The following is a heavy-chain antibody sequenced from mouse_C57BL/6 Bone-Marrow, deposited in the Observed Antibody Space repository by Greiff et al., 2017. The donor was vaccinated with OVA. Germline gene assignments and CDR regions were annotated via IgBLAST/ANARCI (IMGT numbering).Heavy chain of an antibody. J-gene: IGHJ1*03. V-gene: IGHV5-17*01. Sequence: EVQRVESGGGLVKPGGSLKLSCAASGFTFSDYGMHWVRQAPEKGLEWVAYISSGSSTIYYADTVKGRFTISRDNAKNTLFLQMTSLRSEDTAMYYCARIYYYGSGYFDVWGTGTTVTVSS. D-gene: IGHD1-1*01. CDR1: GFTFSDYG. CDR3: ARIYYYGSGYFDV. CDR2: ISSGSSTI.